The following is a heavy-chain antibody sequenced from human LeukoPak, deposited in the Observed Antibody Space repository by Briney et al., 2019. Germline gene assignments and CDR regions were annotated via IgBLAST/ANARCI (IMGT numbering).Heavy chain of an antibody. CDR2: ISSSGSTI. V-gene: IGHV3-48*03. CDR1: GFTFSSYE. Sequence: PGGSLRLSCAASGFTFSSYEMNWVRQAPGKGLEWVSYISSSGSTIYYADSVKGRFTISRDNAKNSLCLQMNSLRAEDTAVYYCARAPDTAMVGFDYWGQGTLVTVSS. J-gene: IGHJ4*02. CDR3: ARAPDTAMVGFDY. D-gene: IGHD5-18*01.